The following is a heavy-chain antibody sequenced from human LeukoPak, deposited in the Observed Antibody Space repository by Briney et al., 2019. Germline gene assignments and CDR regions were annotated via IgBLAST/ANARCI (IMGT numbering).Heavy chain of an antibody. J-gene: IGHJ4*02. D-gene: IGHD3-22*01. CDR2: ISSSSNTI. CDR1: GFSLSSYS. CDR3: AKALYYYDNSGGFDY. Sequence: GGSLRLSCAASGFSLSSYSMDWFRQTPGKGLEWISYISSSSNTIYYADSVKGRFTISRDNAKNSLYLQMNSLRAEDTALYYCAKALYYYDNSGGFDYWGQGTLVTVSS. V-gene: IGHV3-48*04.